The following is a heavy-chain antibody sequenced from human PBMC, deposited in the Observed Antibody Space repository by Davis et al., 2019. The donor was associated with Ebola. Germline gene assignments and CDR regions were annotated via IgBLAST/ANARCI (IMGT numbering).Heavy chain of an antibody. CDR3: AKGLNGWHYYTMDA. D-gene: IGHD6-19*01. J-gene: IGHJ6*02. Sequence: GESLKISCAASGFTFSSYEMNWVRQAPGKGLEWVSTVSGSGGSAYYADSVKGRFTISRDNSKNTLSLQMDSLRADDMAIYYCAKGLNGWHYYTMDAWGQGTTVTVSS. V-gene: IGHV3-23*01. CDR2: VSGSGGSA. CDR1: GFTFSSYE.